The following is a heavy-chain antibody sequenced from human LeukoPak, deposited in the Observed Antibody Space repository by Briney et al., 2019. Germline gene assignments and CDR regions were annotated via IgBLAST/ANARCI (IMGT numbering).Heavy chain of an antibody. CDR2: VYYSGIT. CDR3: GRQSYDSSASPMFFDS. J-gene: IGHJ4*02. CDR1: GGSISSSSYY. D-gene: IGHD3-22*01. Sequence: SETLSLTCTVSGGSISSSSYYWGWIRQPPGKGLECIGTVYYSGITYYNPSLKSRVTISVDTSKNQFSLKLSSVTAADTAVYYCGRQSYDSSASPMFFDSWGQGTLVTVSS. V-gene: IGHV4-39*01.